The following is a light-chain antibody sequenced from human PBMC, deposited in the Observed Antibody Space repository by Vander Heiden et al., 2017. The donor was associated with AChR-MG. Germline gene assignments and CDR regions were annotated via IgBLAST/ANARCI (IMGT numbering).Light chain of an antibody. V-gene: IGLV1-44*01. CDR3: AVWDDSLNGPV. Sequence: QSVVTQPPSVSETPGQRVTISCSGSNSNIGNNTVNWYQRLPGAAPKLFLYGDNQRPSGVPARFSGSKSGTSASLAISGLQSEDEADYFCAVWDDSLNGPVFGGGTKV. CDR2: GDN. J-gene: IGLJ3*02. CDR1: NSNIGNNT.